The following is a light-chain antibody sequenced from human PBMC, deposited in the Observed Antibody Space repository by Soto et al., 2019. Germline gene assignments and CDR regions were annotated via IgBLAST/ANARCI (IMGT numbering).Light chain of an antibody. CDR2: EVS. CDR3: SSYTSSSTFFV. CDR1: SSDVGNYNR. J-gene: IGLJ1*01. Sequence: QSVLTQPPSVSGSPGQSVTISCTGTSSDVGNYNRVSWYQQPPGTAPKLMIYEVSNRPSGVPDRFSGSKSGNTASLTISGLQAEDEADYYCSSYTSSSTFFVFGTGTKVTVL. V-gene: IGLV2-18*02.